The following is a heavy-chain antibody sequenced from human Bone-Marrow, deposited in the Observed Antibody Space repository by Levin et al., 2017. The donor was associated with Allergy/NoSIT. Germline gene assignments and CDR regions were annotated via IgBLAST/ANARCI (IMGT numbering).Heavy chain of an antibody. CDR1: GFTFGDYA. Sequence: GGSLRLSCTASGFTFGDYAMSWFRQAPGKGLEWVGFIRSKAYGGTTEYAASVKGRFTISRDDSKSIAYLQMNSLKTEDTAVYYCTRVGGSVVVPAAPYYYYYGMDGWGQGTTVTVSS. D-gene: IGHD2-2*01. V-gene: IGHV3-49*03. CDR3: TRVGGSVVVPAAPYYYYYGMDG. J-gene: IGHJ6*02. CDR2: IRSKAYGGTT.